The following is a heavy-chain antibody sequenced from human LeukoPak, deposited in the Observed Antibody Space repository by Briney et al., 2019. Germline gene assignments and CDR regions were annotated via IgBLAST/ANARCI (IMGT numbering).Heavy chain of an antibody. CDR2: IKQDGTEK. Sequence: GGSLRLSCAASGFTFTTYWMSWGRQAPGKGLEWVANIKQDGTEKYYVDSVKGRFTISRDNAKNSLYLQMNSLIAEDTAVYYCARDEYNWNVDAFDIWGQGTVVTVSS. CDR3: ARDEYNWNVDAFDI. J-gene: IGHJ3*02. V-gene: IGHV3-7*01. D-gene: IGHD1-20*01. CDR1: GFTFTTYW.